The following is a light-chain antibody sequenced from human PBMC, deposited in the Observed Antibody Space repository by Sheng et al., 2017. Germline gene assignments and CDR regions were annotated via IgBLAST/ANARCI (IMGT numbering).Light chain of an antibody. CDR3: QQYDTLIT. V-gene: IGKV1-33*01. J-gene: IGKJ4*01. CDR2: AAS. CDR1: QDIKTY. Sequence: DIQMTQSPSSLSASVGDRVTITCQASQDIKTYLNWYQQKPGKAPNLLIHAASSLQIGVPSRFSGSGSGTHFTFTITSLQPEDFATYYCQQYDTLITFGGGTKVEIK.